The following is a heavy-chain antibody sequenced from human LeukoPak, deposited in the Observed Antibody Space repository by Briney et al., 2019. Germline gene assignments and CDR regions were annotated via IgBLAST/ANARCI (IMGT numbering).Heavy chain of an antibody. D-gene: IGHD5-12*01. CDR2: MNPNSGNT. CDR3: ARGRRIVATISYYYYMDV. Sequence: ASVKVSCKASGYTSTSYDINWVRQATGQGLEWMGWMNPNSGNTGYAQKFQGRVTMTRNTSISTAYMELSSLRSEDTAVYYCARGRRIVATISYYYYMDVWGKGTTVTVSS. CDR1: GYTSTSYD. V-gene: IGHV1-8*01. J-gene: IGHJ6*03.